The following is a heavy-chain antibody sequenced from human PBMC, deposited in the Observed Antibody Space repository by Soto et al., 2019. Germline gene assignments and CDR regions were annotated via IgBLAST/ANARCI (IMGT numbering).Heavy chain of an antibody. J-gene: IGHJ5*02. CDR1: GGSLSRRNW. CDR3: ARLGYCGHDNCYAGS. CDR2: IYHSGNT. D-gene: IGHD1-20*01. V-gene: IGHV4-4*02. Sequence: QVQLQESGPGLVKPSGTLSLTCAVSGGSLSRRNWWTWVRQAPGKGLEWIGEIYHSGNTNYNPSLQGRVTIAVGKSNKQCSLSLSSVTAAATAVYYCARLGYCGHDNCYAGSWGQGTLVTVSS.